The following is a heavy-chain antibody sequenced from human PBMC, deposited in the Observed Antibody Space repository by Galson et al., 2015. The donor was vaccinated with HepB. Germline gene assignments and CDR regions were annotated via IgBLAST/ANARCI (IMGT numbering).Heavy chain of an antibody. J-gene: IGHJ4*02. Sequence: SLRLSCAASGFTFSSYAMHWVRQAPGKGLEWVAVISYDGSNKYYADSVKGRFTISRDNSKNTLYLQMNSLRAEDTAVYYCATVGYYGSGSYMGEVDYWGQGTLVTVSS. CDR2: ISYDGSNK. CDR1: GFTFSSYA. D-gene: IGHD3-10*01. CDR3: ATVGYYGSGSYMGEVDY. V-gene: IGHV3-30*04.